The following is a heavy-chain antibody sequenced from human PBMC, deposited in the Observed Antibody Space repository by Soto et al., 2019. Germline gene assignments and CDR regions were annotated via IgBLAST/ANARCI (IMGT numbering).Heavy chain of an antibody. V-gene: IGHV3-21*01. CDR2: ISSSSSYI. J-gene: IGHJ6*02. D-gene: IGHD2-2*01. Sequence: PGGSLRLSCAASGFTFSSYAMNWVRQAPGKGLEWVSSISSSSSYIYYADSVKGRFTISRDNAKNSLYLQMNSLRAEDTAVYYCARGACWASCYRTHYYYGMDVWGQGTTVTVSS. CDR3: ARGACWASCYRTHYYYGMDV. CDR1: GFTFSSYA.